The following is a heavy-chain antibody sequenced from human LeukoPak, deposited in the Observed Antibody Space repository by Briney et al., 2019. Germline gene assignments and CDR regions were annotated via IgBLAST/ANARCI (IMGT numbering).Heavy chain of an antibody. CDR1: GFTFSDYW. D-gene: IGHD6-13*01. Sequence: GGSLRLSCAASGFTFSDYWMHWVRQAPRRGLEWVANIKQDGSERYYVDSVKGRFTITRDNAKNSLSLQMNSLRVEDTAVYYCVRAIAAAASYWGQGTLVTVSS. J-gene: IGHJ4*02. V-gene: IGHV3-7*01. CDR2: IKQDGSER. CDR3: VRAIAAAASY.